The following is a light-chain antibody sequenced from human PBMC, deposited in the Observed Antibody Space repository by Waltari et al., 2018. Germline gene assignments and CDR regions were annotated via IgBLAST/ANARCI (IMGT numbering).Light chain of an antibody. Sequence: DIQMTQSPSAMFASIGDRVTITCRASQGIDNSLAWFQQQPGKAPKRLIFAASTLQTGVPSRFSGSRSGTEFTLTISSLQPEDFATYYCLQHNNYPYTFGQGTKLEIK. CDR1: QGIDNS. CDR2: AAS. CDR3: LQHNNYPYT. V-gene: IGKV1-17*03. J-gene: IGKJ2*01.